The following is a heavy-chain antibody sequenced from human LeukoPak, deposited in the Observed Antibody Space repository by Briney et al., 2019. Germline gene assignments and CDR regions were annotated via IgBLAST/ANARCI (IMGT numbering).Heavy chain of an antibody. CDR2: ISGSGGST. CDR1: GFTFSSYA. J-gene: IGHJ6*02. V-gene: IGHV3-23*01. Sequence: PGRSLRLSCAASGFTFSSYAMSWVRQAPGKGLEWVSAISGSGGSTYYADSVKGRFTISRDNSKNTLYLQMNSLRAEDTAVYYCAKDRRYSSSWYVRNYYYGMDVWGQGTTVTVSS. CDR3: AKDRRYSSSWYVRNYYYGMDV. D-gene: IGHD6-13*01.